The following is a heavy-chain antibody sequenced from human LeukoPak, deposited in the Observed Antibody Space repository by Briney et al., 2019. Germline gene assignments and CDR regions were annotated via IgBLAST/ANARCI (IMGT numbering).Heavy chain of an antibody. D-gene: IGHD6-13*01. CDR1: GFIFSDYY. Sequence: GGSLRLSCAASGFIFSDYYMSWVRQAPGKGLEWVSAISGSGSSTYYADSVKGRFTISRDNSKNTLYLQMNSLRAEDTAVYYCAKDSSSWSMPFDIWGQGTMVTVSS. CDR3: AKDSSSWSMPFDI. V-gene: IGHV3-23*01. CDR2: ISGSGSST. J-gene: IGHJ3*02.